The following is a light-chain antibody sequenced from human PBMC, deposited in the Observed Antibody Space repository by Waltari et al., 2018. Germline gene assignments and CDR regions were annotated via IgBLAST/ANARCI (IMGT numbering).Light chain of an antibody. CDR1: SSDVGGYNY. J-gene: IGLJ2*01. V-gene: IGLV2-8*01. Sequence: QSALTQPPSASGSPGQSVTISCTGTSSDVGGYNYVSWYQQHPGKAPKLMINEVSKRPSGVPDRFSGSKSGNTASLTVSGLQAEGEADYYCSSYAGSNNVVFGGGTKLTVL. CDR2: EVS. CDR3: SSYAGSNNVV.